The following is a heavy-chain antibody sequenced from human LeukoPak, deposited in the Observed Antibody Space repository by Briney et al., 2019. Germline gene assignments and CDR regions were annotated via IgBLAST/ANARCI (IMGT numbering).Heavy chain of an antibody. D-gene: IGHD6-19*01. CDR3: ASQGKNTGYSSGWFVY. V-gene: IGHV4-34*01. Sequence: SETLSLTRAVYGGGLSGYYLGWIRPPPREGLEWIGENNHSGSTNYNPSLKSRVTISVDTSKNQFSLKLSSVTAADTAVYYCASQGKNTGYSSGWFVYWGQGTLVTVSS. J-gene: IGHJ4*02. CDR1: GGGLSGYY. CDR2: NNHSGST.